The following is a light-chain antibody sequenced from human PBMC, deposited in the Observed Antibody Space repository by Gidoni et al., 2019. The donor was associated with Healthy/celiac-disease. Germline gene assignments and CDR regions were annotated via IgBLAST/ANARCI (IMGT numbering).Light chain of an antibody. CDR2: AAS. CDR1: QSISSY. CDR3: QQSYSTPYT. Sequence: DIQMTQSTSSLSASVGDRVTITCRASQSISSYLNWYQQKPGKAPKLLIYAASSLQSGVPSRFSGSGSGTDFTLTISSLQPEDFATYYFQQSYSTPYTFGQGTKLEIK. J-gene: IGKJ2*01. V-gene: IGKV1-39*01.